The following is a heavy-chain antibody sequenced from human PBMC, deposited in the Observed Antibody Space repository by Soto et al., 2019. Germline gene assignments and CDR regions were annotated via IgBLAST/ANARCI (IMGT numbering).Heavy chain of an antibody. Sequence: QIQLVQSAAEVKKPGASVKVSCKTSGYTFVSYGISWVRQAPGQELEWMGWISPYNGNTNFAQRFRGRVTLTTDTSTDIVYMDLGSLKSDDTAVYYCARDQNFFDSSGYYDHWGQGTLITVSS. J-gene: IGHJ5*02. CDR3: ARDQNFFDSSGYYDH. CDR2: ISPYNGNT. CDR1: GYTFVSYG. D-gene: IGHD3-22*01. V-gene: IGHV1-18*04.